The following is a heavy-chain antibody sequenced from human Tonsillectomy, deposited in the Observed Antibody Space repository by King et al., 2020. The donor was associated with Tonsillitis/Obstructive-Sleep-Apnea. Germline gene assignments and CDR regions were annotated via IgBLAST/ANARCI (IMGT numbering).Heavy chain of an antibody. D-gene: IGHD5-12*01. J-gene: IGHJ4*02. CDR1: GGSISSSSYY. Sequence: QLQESGPGLVKPSETLSLTCTVSGGSISSSSYYWGWIRQPPGKGLEWIGSIYYSGSTYYNPSLKSRVTLSVDTSKNQFSLRLSSVTAADTAGDYCAGHGGGVVDIVATMRFDYWGQGTLVTVSS. CDR2: IYYSGST. V-gene: IGHV4-39*01. CDR3: AGHGGGVVDIVATMRFDY.